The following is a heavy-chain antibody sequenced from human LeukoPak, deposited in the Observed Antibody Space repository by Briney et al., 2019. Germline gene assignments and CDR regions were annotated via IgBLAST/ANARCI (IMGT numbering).Heavy chain of an antibody. V-gene: IGHV3-48*03. CDR1: GSTLSSYE. CDR3: GRARRPELRFGEDYERLTGAFDI. CDR2: IRSSARTI. J-gene: IGHJ3*02. Sequence: GGCLRLSCAASGSTLSSYEMNSVRQAPGKGLGLVSYIRSSARTIYYADSVKGRFTTSRDNAKNSLYLQKNSLRAEDTAVYYCGRARRPELRFGEDYERLTGAFDIWGQGTMVTVSS. D-gene: IGHD3-10*01.